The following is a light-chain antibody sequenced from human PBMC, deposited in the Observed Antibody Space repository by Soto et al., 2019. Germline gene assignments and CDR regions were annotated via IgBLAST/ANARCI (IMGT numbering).Light chain of an antibody. CDR1: QSISSW. V-gene: IGKV1-5*01. J-gene: IGKJ1*01. Sequence: DIRMTQSPSTLSASVGDRVTITCRASQSISSWLAWYQQKPGKAPKLVIYDASSLESGVPSRFSGSGSGTEFTLTISSLQPDDFATYYCQQYNSYPWTFGQGTKVEIK. CDR2: DAS. CDR3: QQYNSYPWT.